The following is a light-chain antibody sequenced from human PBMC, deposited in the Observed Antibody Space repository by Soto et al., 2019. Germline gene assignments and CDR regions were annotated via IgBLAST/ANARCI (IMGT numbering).Light chain of an antibody. J-gene: IGKJ5*01. V-gene: IGKV3-15*01. CDR2: DAS. CDR1: QSVRST. Sequence: IVMTQSPATLSVPLGERATFSCRASQSVRSTLAWYQQKPGQAPRLLIYDASTRAPGIPARFSGSGSGTELTLTISSLQSDDFAVYHCQQYNNWPPTFGQGTRLEIK. CDR3: QQYNNWPPT.